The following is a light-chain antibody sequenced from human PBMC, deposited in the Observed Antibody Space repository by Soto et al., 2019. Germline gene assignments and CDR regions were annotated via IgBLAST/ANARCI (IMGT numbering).Light chain of an antibody. V-gene: IGKV3-15*01. CDR2: GAS. CDR1: QSVSSN. CDR3: QQYNNWPRT. Sequence: ETVMTQSPATLSVPPGERATLSCRASQSVSSNLAWYQQKPGQAPRLLIYGASTRATGIPARFSGSGSGTEFTLTISSLQSEDFAVYYCQQYNNWPRTFGQGTRW. J-gene: IGKJ1*01.